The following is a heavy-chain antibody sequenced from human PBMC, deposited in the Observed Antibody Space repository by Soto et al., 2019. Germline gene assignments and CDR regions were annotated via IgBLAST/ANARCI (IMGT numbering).Heavy chain of an antibody. CDR3: ARIPRYSFPTSDDLDS. J-gene: IGHJ4*02. V-gene: IGHV1-69*13. CDR1: GGTFYTYT. Sequence: GASVKVSCKASGGTFYTYTFSWVRQAPGQGLEWMGSITPIYPTTNYAEKFRGRLTVTADGSTNTAYMELNSLTSEDTAVYYCARIPRYSFPTSDDLDSWGQGTLVTVSS. D-gene: IGHD5-18*01. CDR2: ITPIYPTT.